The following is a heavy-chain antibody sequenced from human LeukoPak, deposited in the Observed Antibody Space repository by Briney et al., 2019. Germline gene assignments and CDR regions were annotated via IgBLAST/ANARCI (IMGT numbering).Heavy chain of an antibody. CDR1: GFTFSSYA. J-gene: IGHJ4*02. CDR3: AKDWRAYCGGDCYRYFDY. Sequence: PGGSLGLSCAASGFTFSSYAMSWVRQAPGKGLEWVSAISGSGGSTYYADSVKGRFTISRDNSKNTLYLQMNSLRAEDTAVYYCAKDWRAYCGGDCYRYFDYWGQGTLVTVSS. V-gene: IGHV3-23*01. CDR2: ISGSGGST. D-gene: IGHD2-21*02.